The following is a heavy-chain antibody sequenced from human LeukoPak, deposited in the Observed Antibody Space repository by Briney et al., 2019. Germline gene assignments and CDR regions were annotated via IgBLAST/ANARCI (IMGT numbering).Heavy chain of an antibody. J-gene: IGHJ4*02. CDR1: GFTFSSYA. CDR2: ISYDGSNK. CDR3: ARDFTGVVIISRGAPQPATAITVPDY. V-gene: IGHV3-30*04. D-gene: IGHD3-3*01. Sequence: GRSLRLSCAASGFTFSSYAMHWVRQAPGKGLEWVAVISYDGSNKYYADSVKGRFTISRDNSKNTLYLQMNSLRAEDTAVYYCARDFTGVVIISRGAPQPATAITVPDYWGQGTLVTVSS.